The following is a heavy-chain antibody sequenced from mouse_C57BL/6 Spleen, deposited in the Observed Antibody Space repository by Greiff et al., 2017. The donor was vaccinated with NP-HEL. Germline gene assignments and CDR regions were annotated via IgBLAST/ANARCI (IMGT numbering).Heavy chain of an antibody. CDR2: INPNRGGT. D-gene: IGHD1-3*01. CDR1: GYTFTSYW. CDR3: AREDIKRSYCDY. Sequence: QVQLQQPGAVLVKPGASVKLSCKASGYTFTSYWMHWVKQSPGRGLEWIGSINPNRGGTKYNEKFKSKATLTVDKPSSTAYMQLSSLTAEDSAVYYCAREDIKRSYCDYWGQGTMLTVSS. J-gene: IGHJ2*01. V-gene: IGHV1-72*01.